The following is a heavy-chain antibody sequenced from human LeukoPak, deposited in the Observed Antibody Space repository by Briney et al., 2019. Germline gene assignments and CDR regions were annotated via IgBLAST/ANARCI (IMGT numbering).Heavy chain of an antibody. Sequence: GGSLRLSCAASGFTFSSYSMNWIRQAPGKGLQWVSSISSSSSYIYYADSVKGRFTVSRDNAKNSLYLQMNSLRAEDTAVYYCARNFFVGSRTDYWGQGTLVTVSS. CDR3: ARNFFVGSRTDY. V-gene: IGHV3-21*01. CDR1: GFTFSSYS. CDR2: ISSSSSYI. J-gene: IGHJ4*02. D-gene: IGHD6-13*01.